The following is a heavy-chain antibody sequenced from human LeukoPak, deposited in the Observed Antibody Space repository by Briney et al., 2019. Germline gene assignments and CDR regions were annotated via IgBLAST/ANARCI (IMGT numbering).Heavy chain of an antibody. CDR1: GVSISSGDYY. D-gene: IGHD3-22*01. CDR3: ARPYYYDSRIDP. Sequence: KSSETLSLTCTVSGVSISSGDYYWSWIRQPPGKGLEWIGYMYSSGSTYYNPSLKSRASISVDTSKNQFSLKLSSVTAADTAVYYCARPYYYDSRIDPWGQGTLVTVSS. V-gene: IGHV4-30-4*01. CDR2: MYSSGST. J-gene: IGHJ5*02.